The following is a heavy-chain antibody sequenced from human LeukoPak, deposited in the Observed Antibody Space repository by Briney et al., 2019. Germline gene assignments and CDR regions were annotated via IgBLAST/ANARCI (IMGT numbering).Heavy chain of an antibody. D-gene: IGHD6-13*01. Sequence: GGSLRLSCAASGFTFSSYGMSWVRQAPGKGLECVSGLSGSGSTTYYADSVKGRFTISRDNSKSTLYLQMNSLRAEDTAVYYCARDTPHSSSWYVNYWGQGTLVTVSS. CDR3: ARDTPHSSSWYVNY. V-gene: IGHV3-23*01. CDR2: LSGSGSTT. CDR1: GFTFSSYG. J-gene: IGHJ4*02.